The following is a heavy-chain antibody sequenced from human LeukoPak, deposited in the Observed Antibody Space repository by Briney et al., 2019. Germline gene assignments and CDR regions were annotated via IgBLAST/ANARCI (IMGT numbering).Heavy chain of an antibody. J-gene: IGHJ5*02. D-gene: IGHD3-9*01. CDR1: AFTFSSYE. V-gene: IGHV3-48*03. CDR2: ISSSGSTI. Sequence: GGSLTLSCAASAFTFSSYEMNWVRQAPGKWLEWDSYISSSGSTIYYADSVKGPFTISKDNAKNSLYLQMNSLRAEDTAVYYCARELRYFDWSRWFDPWGQGTMVTVSS. CDR3: ARELRYFDWSRWFDP.